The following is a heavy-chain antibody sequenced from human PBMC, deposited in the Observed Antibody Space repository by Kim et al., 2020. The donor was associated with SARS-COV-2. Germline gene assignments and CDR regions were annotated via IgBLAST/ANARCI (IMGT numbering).Heavy chain of an antibody. CDR2: IYYSGST. CDR3: ASHHNWNEEDAFDI. Sequence: SETLSLTCTVSGGSISSSSYYWGWIRQPPGKGLEWIGSIYYSGSTYYNPSLKSRVTISVDTSKNQFSLKLSSVTAADTAVYYCASHHNWNEEDAFDIWGQGTMVTVSS. J-gene: IGHJ3*02. CDR1: GGSISSSSYY. V-gene: IGHV4-39*01. D-gene: IGHD1-1*01.